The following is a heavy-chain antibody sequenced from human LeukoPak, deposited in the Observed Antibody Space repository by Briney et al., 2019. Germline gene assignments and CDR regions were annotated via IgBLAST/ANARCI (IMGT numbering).Heavy chain of an antibody. CDR3: AKESPGTGDQGGGYSWFDP. D-gene: IGHD2-21*01. Sequence: GGSLRLSCAVSGFVFSNTDMYWVRQAPGKGPDWVAFISYDGSKRYYGDSVRGRFTISRDNSRNTVYLQMNSLRPEDTAVYYCAKESPGTGDQGGGYSWFDPWGQGTPVIVSS. CDR1: GFVFSNTD. J-gene: IGHJ5*02. V-gene: IGHV3-30*18. CDR2: ISYDGSKR.